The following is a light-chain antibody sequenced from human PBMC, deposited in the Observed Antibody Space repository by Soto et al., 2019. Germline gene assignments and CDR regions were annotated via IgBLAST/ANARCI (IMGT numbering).Light chain of an antibody. CDR2: AAS. CDR3: LQDYSFWT. Sequence: AIQMTQSPSSLSASVGDRVTITCRASQDIRDDLDWYQQKPGKAPKLLIYAASSLQSGVPSRFSGSGSGTDFTLTISSLQPEDFATYYFLQDYSFWTFGQGTKVEIK. CDR1: QDIRDD. V-gene: IGKV1-6*01. J-gene: IGKJ1*01.